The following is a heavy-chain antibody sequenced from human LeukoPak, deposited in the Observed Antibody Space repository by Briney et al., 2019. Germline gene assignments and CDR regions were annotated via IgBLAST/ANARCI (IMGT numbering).Heavy chain of an antibody. CDR2: IFGSGGSP. CDR3: GKTTVGYSSGQKPAWPVDF. V-gene: IGHV3-23*01. Sequence: PGGSLRLSCEASGFTFGSHAMYWVRQAPGKGLEWVAGIFGSGGSPHYADSVKGRFTISRDNPRNTVYLQNNSLRDDDTAVYYCGKTTVGYSSGQKPAWPVDFWGQGTLVTVSS. CDR1: GFTFGSHA. J-gene: IGHJ4*02. D-gene: IGHD5-18*01.